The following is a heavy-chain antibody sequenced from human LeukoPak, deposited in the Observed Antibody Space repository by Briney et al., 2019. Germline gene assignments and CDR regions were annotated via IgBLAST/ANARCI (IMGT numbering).Heavy chain of an antibody. Sequence: SVKVSCKASGGTFSSYAISWVRQAPGQGLEWMGRIIPILGIANYAQKFQGRVTITANKSTSTAYMELNSLRSEDTAVYYCARGCKDIVVVPVATTYWYFDLWGRGTLVTVSS. V-gene: IGHV1-69*04. J-gene: IGHJ2*01. CDR2: IIPILGIA. CDR3: ARGCKDIVVVPVATTYWYFDL. CDR1: GGTFSSYA. D-gene: IGHD2-2*01.